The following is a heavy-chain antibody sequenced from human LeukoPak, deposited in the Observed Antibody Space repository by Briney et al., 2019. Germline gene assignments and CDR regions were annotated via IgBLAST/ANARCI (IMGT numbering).Heavy chain of an antibody. CDR1: GYTFIGYY. J-gene: IGHJ3*02. Sequence: GASVKVSCKASGYTFIGYYMHWVRQAPGQGLEWMGWINPNSGGTKYAQKFQGRVTMTRDTSISTAYMDLSRLRSDDTAVYYCARGGKIMITMVRGVLASRDAFDTWGQGTMVTVSS. CDR2: INPNSGGT. CDR3: ARGGKIMITMVRGVLASRDAFDT. D-gene: IGHD3-10*01. V-gene: IGHV1-2*02.